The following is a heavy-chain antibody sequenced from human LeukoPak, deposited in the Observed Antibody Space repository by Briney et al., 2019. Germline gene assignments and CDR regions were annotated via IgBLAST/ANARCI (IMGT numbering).Heavy chain of an antibody. V-gene: IGHV1-3*01. CDR3: ARVHIVATTPFDY. Sequence: ASVKVSCKASGYTFTSYAMHWVRQAPGQRLEWMGWINAGNGNTKYSQKFQGRVTITRDTSASTAYMELSSLRSEDTAVYYCARVHIVATTPFDYWGQGTLVTVSS. D-gene: IGHD5-12*01. CDR1: GYTFTSYA. CDR2: INAGNGNT. J-gene: IGHJ4*02.